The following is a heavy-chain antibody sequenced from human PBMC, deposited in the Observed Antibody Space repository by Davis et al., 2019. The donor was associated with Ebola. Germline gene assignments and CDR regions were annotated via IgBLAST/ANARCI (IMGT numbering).Heavy chain of an antibody. CDR2: ISYDGSNK. Sequence: GESLKISCAASGFTFSSYGMHWVRQAPGKGLEWVAVISYDGSNKYYADSVQGRFTISRDNSKNTLYLQMNRLRAEDTAVYYCAKNPGLDDFWSGYRVSYYYMDVWGKGTTVTVSS. CDR3: AKNPGLDDFWSGYRVSYYYMDV. D-gene: IGHD3-3*01. CDR1: GFTFSSYG. J-gene: IGHJ6*03. V-gene: IGHV3-30*18.